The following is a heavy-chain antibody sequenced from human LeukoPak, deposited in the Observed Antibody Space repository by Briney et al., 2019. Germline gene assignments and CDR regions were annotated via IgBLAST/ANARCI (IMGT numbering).Heavy chain of an antibody. CDR1: GYTFTGYY. CDR2: INSDSGGT. CDR3: ARVTPPYCSGGSCYSDYRY. V-gene: IGHV1-2*02. Sequence: GASVKVSCKASGYTFTGYYMHWVRQAPGQGLEWMGWINSDSGGTNYAQKFQGRVTMTRDTSISTAYMELSRLRSDDTAVYYCARVTPPYCSGGSCYSDYRYWGQGTLVTVSS. J-gene: IGHJ4*02. D-gene: IGHD2-15*01.